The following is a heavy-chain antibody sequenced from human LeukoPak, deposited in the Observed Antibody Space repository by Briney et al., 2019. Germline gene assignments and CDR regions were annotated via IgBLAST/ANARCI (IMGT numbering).Heavy chain of an antibody. J-gene: IGHJ4*02. D-gene: IGHD3-22*01. CDR3: ARVYYDSSGYYFRYFDY. CDR2: IYHSGST. CDR1: GGSISSSNW. Sequence: SETLSLTCAVSGGSISSSNWWSWVRQPPGKGLEWIGEIYHSGSTNYNPSLKSRVTISVDKSKNQFSLKLSSVTAAHTAVYYCARVYYDSSGYYFRYFDYWGQGTLVTVSS. V-gene: IGHV4-4*02.